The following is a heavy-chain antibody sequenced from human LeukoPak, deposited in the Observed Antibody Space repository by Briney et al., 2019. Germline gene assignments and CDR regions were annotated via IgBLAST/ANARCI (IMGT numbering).Heavy chain of an antibody. D-gene: IGHD1-26*01. Sequence: GGSLRLSCAASGFTLSSYGMSWVRQAPGKGLEWVSAISGSGGSTYHADSVKGRFTISRDNSKNTLYLQMNSLRAEDTAVYYCARLQWELLVFDYWGQGTLVTVSS. J-gene: IGHJ4*02. CDR1: GFTLSSYG. CDR3: ARLQWELLVFDY. V-gene: IGHV3-23*01. CDR2: ISGSGGST.